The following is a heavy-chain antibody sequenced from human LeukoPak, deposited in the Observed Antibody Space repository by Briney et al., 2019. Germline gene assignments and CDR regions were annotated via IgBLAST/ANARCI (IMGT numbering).Heavy chain of an antibody. D-gene: IGHD3-22*01. Sequence: PSETLSLTCTVYGGSFSDYYWSWIRQPPGKGLEWIGEINHSGNTNYSPSLKSRVTISADTSNNQFSLKLSSVTATGTAVYYWARGGRSYYDSSGYYYSWGQGILVTVSS. V-gene: IGHV4-34*01. J-gene: IGHJ4*02. CDR2: INHSGNT. CDR1: GGSFSDYY. CDR3: ARGGRSYYDSSGYYYS.